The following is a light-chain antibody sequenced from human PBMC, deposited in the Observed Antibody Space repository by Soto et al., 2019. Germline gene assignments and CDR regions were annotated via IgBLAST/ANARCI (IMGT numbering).Light chain of an antibody. Sequence: DIVMTQSPDSLAVSLGERATINCKSSQSVLYSSNNKNYLAWYQQKPGQPPKLLIYWASTRESGVPDRCSGSGSWTDFTLTISSLQAEDVAVYYGQQYYSTPYTFGQGTKLEIK. V-gene: IGKV4-1*01. CDR3: QQYYSTPYT. CDR1: QSVLYSSNNKNY. J-gene: IGKJ2*01. CDR2: WAS.